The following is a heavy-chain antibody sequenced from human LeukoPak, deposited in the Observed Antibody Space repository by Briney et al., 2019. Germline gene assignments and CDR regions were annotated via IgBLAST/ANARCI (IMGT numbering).Heavy chain of an antibody. J-gene: IGHJ4*02. CDR3: ASLHMTKVVTFDY. CDR1: GYTLTELS. CDR2: FDPEDGET. D-gene: IGHD4-23*01. Sequence: ASVKVSCKVSGYTLTELSMHWVRQAPGKGLEWMGGFDPEDGETIYAQKFQGRVTMTRDTSTSTVYMELSSLRSEDTAVYYCASLHMTKVVTFDYWGQGTLVTVSS. V-gene: IGHV1-24*01.